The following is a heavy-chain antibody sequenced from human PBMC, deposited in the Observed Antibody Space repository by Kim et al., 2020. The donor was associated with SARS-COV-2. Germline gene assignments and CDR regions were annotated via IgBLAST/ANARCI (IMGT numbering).Heavy chain of an antibody. V-gene: IGHV1-69*01. J-gene: IGHJ4*02. CDR3: ARLVGYSYGQRVDY. Sequence: ARKCQGRVTITADESTSTAYMELSRLRSEDTVVYYCARLVGYSYGQRVDYWGQGTLVTVSS. D-gene: IGHD5-18*01.